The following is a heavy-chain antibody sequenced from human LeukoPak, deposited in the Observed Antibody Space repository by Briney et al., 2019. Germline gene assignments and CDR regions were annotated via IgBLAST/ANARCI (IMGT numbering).Heavy chain of an antibody. CDR1: GGSISSGSYY. Sequence: KPSQTLSLTCTVSGGSISSGSYYWSWIRQPAGKGLEWIGRIYTSGSTNYNPSLKSRVTISVDTSKNQFSLKLSSVTAADTAVYYCARDRFLRYDYYMDVWGKGTTVTVSS. V-gene: IGHV4-61*02. D-gene: IGHD2-2*01. CDR3: ARDRFLRYDYYMDV. CDR2: IYTSGST. J-gene: IGHJ6*03.